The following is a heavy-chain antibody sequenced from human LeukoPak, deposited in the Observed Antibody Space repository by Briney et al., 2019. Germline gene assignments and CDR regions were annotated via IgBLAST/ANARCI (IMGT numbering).Heavy chain of an antibody. Sequence: GGSLRLSCAASGFTFSSYGMSWVRQAPGKGLEWVSFITTSGATTYYADSVKGRFTISRDNSKNTLYLQMNSLRAEDTAVYYCAKVMSGWGSDYWGQGTLVTVSS. J-gene: IGHJ4*02. CDR2: ITTSGATT. CDR3: AKVMSGWGSDY. CDR1: GFTFSSYG. V-gene: IGHV3-23*01. D-gene: IGHD6-19*01.